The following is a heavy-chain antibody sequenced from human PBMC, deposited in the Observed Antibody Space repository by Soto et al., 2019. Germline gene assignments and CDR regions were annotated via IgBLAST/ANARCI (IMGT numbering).Heavy chain of an antibody. J-gene: IGHJ4*02. CDR2: ISGIDGST. CDR3: APFTRDTTLVPLFY. CDR1: GFTFSSYA. V-gene: IGHV3-23*01. D-gene: IGHD1-1*01. Sequence: GESLKISCAASGFTFSSYAMSWVRQAPGQGLEWVSSISGIDGSTSYANSVKGRFTISRDNSKNTLFLQMNSLRAEDTAVYYSAPFTRDTTLVPLFYWGQGTPVTVSS.